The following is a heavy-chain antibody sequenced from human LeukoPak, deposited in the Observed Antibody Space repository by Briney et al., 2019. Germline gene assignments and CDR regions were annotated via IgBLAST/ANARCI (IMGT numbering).Heavy chain of an antibody. V-gene: IGHV3-7*05. CDR2: IKEDGGDK. D-gene: IGHD5-24*01. CDR1: GFTFSSYW. Sequence: PGGSLRLSCAASGFTFSSYWMSWVRQAPGTGLEWVAHIKEDGGDKYYVDSVKGQFTISRDNAKNSVYLQMNSLRDEDTAVYYCARDTGYNTFDHWGQGTLVTVSS. J-gene: IGHJ4*02. CDR3: ARDTGYNTFDH.